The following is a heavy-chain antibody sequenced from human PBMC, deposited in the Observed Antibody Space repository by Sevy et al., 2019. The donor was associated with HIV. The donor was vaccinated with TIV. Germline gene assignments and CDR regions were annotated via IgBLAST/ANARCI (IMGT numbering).Heavy chain of an antibody. CDR1: GFSFSTYW. D-gene: IGHD2-21*01. CDR2: INPAGSEQ. V-gene: IGHV3-7*01. J-gene: IGHJ4*02. Sequence: GGSLRLSCAASGFSFSTYWMSWVRQAPGKGLEWVANINPAGSEQYYVDSLKGRFTTSRDNAKNSLYLQMSSLRAEDTAMYYCLSIVVVLVSPTTRDYHDYYDYWGQGTLVTVSS. CDR3: LSIVVVLVSPTTRDYHDYYDY.